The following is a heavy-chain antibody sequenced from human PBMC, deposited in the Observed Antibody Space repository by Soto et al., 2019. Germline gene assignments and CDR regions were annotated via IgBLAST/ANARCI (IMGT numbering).Heavy chain of an antibody. V-gene: IGHV3-33*01. D-gene: IGHD1-26*01. CDR3: ASDLVGASDSYGLDV. CDR2: IWHDGNNK. CDR1: GFTFSNYG. J-gene: IGHJ6*02. Sequence: GGSLRLSCAASGFTFSNYGMHWVRQAPGKGLERVAIIWHDGNNKYYEDSVRGRFIISRDNSKNRLYLQMNSLRAEDTAVYYCASDLVGASDSYGLDVWGQGTPVS.